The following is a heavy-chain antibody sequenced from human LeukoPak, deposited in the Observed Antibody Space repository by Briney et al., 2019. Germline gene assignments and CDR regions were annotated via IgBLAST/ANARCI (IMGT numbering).Heavy chain of an antibody. V-gene: IGHV4-59*01. D-gene: IGHD1-14*01. J-gene: IGHJ4*02. CDR1: GGTISSYY. CDR3: ARETPESLFDY. CDR2: IYHSGNT. Sequence: SETLSLNCTVSGGTISSYYWSWIRQPPGKGLEWIGYIYHSGNTNYNPSLKSRVTIAVDTSKNQFSLRLSSVTAADTAMYYCARETPESLFDYWGQGIQVTVSS.